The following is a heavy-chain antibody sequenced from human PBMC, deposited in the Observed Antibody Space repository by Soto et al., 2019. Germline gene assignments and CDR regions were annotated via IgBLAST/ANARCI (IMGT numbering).Heavy chain of an antibody. J-gene: IGHJ2*01. D-gene: IGHD4-17*01. V-gene: IGHV3-23*01. Sequence: GSLRFSFAASGFTFSSYAMSWVRQAPGKGLEWVSAISGSGGSTYYADSVKGRFTISRDNSKNTLYLQMNSLRAEDTAVYYCAKRTVGWYFDLWGRGTLVTVSS. CDR1: GFTFSSYA. CDR3: AKRTVGWYFDL. CDR2: ISGSGGST.